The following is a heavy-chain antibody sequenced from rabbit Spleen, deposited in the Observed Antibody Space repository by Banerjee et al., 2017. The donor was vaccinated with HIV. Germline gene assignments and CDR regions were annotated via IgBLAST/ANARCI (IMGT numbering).Heavy chain of an antibody. V-gene: IGHV1S40*01. CDR1: GFSFSSNW. D-gene: IGHD4-2*01. Sequence: QSLEESGGDLVKPGASLTLTCTVSGFSFSSNWICWVRQAPGKGLEWIACIDTNDGDTDYANWPKGRFTISKTSSTTVTLQMTSLTAADTATYFCARDAGIYDYIDVYFNLWGPGTLVTVS. J-gene: IGHJ4*01. CDR3: ARDAGIYDYIDVYFNL. CDR2: IDTNDGDT.